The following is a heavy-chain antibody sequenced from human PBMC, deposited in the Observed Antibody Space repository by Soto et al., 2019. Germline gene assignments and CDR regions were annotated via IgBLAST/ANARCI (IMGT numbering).Heavy chain of an antibody. V-gene: IGHV3-23*01. CDR1: RFTVSSNY. CDR3: AKKRSGSWSMGCFDS. CDR2: ISGSASDI. Sequence: PGGSLRLSCAASRFTVSSNYMSWVRQAPGKGLEWVSAISGSASDIYYADSVKGRFTISRDSSTNTVFLQMNSLRAEDTALYYCAKKRSGSWSMGCFDSWGQGTLVTVSS. D-gene: IGHD3-16*01. J-gene: IGHJ4*02.